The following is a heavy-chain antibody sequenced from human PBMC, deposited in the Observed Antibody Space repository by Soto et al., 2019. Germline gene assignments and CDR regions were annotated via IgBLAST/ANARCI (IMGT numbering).Heavy chain of an antibody. J-gene: IGHJ4*02. V-gene: IGHV4-39*01. CDR3: ARLNGGLYSYGSVPDY. Sequence: QLQLQESGPGLVKPSETLSLTCTVSGGSISSSSYYWGWIRQPPGKGLEWIGSIYYSGSTYYNPSLKSRVTISVDTSKNQFSLKLSSVTAADTAVYYCARLNGGLYSYGSVPDYWGQGTLVTVSS. CDR2: IYYSGST. D-gene: IGHD5-18*01. CDR1: GGSISSSSYY.